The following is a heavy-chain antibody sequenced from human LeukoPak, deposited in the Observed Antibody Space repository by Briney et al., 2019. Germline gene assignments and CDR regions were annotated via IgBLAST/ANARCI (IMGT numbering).Heavy chain of an antibody. J-gene: IGHJ4*02. CDR1: GGTFSNYA. Sequence: PVKVSCKASGGTFSNYAINWVRQAPGQGLEWMGGIIPIFGTANYAQKFQGKVTITADESTSTAYMELSSLRSEDTAIYYCARGWDYDSGGRPTAYVYWGQGTLVSVSS. D-gene: IGHD3-22*01. CDR3: ARGWDYDSGGRPTAYVY. V-gene: IGHV1-69*13. CDR2: IIPIFGTA.